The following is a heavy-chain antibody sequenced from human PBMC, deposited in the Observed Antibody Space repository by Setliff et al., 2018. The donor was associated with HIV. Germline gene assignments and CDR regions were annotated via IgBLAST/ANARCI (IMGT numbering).Heavy chain of an antibody. Sequence: GGSLRLSCAASGFAFDNYCMTWVRQAPRKGLEWVSAIGGSTGSTYYADSVKGRFTISTDNSKNTLYLRMNSLRAEDTAVYYCAKPLTQWGVSPYHYAVDVWGQGTTVTVSS. CDR2: IGGSTGST. D-gene: IGHD1-26*01. CDR3: AKPLTQWGVSPYHYAVDV. CDR1: GFAFDNYC. V-gene: IGHV3-23*01. J-gene: IGHJ6*02.